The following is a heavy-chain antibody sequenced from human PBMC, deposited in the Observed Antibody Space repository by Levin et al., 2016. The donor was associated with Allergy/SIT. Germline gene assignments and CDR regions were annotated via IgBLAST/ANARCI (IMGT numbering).Heavy chain of an antibody. CDR3: AKDGVGDGWNVDYYYSYMDV. D-gene: IGHD1-1*01. J-gene: IGHJ6*03. Sequence: GGSLRLSCAASGFTFSSYAMSWVRQAPGKGLEWVSSISGTGGFTYYADSVKGRFTISRDNSKYTLYLQMSSLRAEDTAIYYCAKDGVGDGWNVDYYYSYMDVWGKGTTVTVSS. CDR1: GFTFSSYA. V-gene: IGHV3-23*01. CDR2: ISGTGGFT.